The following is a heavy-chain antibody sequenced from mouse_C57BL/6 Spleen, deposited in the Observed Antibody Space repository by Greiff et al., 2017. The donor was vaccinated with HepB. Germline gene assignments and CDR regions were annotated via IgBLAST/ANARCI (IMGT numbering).Heavy chain of an antibody. D-gene: IGHD2-2*01. CDR1: GYTFTSYW. CDR2: IDPSDSET. Sequence: QVQLQQPGAELVRPGSSVKLSCKASGYTFTSYWMHWVKQRPIQGLEWIGNIDPSDSETHYNQKFKDKATLTVDKSSSTAYMQLSSLTSEDSGVYYCASGGLRGAMDYWGQGTSVTVSS. J-gene: IGHJ4*01. CDR3: ASGGLRGAMDY. V-gene: IGHV1-52*01.